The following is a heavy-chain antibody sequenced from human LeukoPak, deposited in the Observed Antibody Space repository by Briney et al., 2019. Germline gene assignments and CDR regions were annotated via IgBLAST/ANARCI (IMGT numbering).Heavy chain of an antibody. J-gene: IGHJ4*02. CDR2: IYSGGST. CDR3: ARGPQLLSGDFDY. V-gene: IGHV3-66*01. D-gene: IGHD2-2*01. CDR1: GFTVSSNY. Sequence: GGSLRLSCVASGFTVSSNYMSWVRQAPGKGLEWVSVIYSGGSTYYADSVKGRFTISRDNSKNTLYLQMNSLRAEDTAVYYCARGPQLLSGDFDYWGQGTLVTVSS.